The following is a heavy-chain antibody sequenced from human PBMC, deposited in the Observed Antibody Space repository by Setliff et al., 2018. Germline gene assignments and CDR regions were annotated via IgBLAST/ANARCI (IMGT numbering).Heavy chain of an antibody. CDR1: GYSFSSNA. D-gene: IGHD6-13*01. CDR3: ARMSASGPHYDY. CDR2: IHAGSSNT. Sequence: ASVKVSCKASGYSFSSNAFHWVRQAPGQTLEWMGWIHAGSSNTLYSQRFQDRITISRDTSATTVHMELSSLRSDDTAVYYCARMSASGPHYDYWGQGTLVTVSS. V-gene: IGHV1-3*01. J-gene: IGHJ4*02.